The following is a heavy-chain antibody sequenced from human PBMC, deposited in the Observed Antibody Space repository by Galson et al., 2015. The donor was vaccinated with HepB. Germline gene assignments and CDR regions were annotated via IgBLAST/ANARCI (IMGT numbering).Heavy chain of an antibody. CDR2: ISSSGSTI. CDR3: ASSTVGYSSGWRLYYYYGMDV. CDR1: GFTFSSYE. D-gene: IGHD6-19*01. V-gene: IGHV3-48*03. J-gene: IGHJ6*02. Sequence: SLRLSCAASGFTFSSYEMNWVRQAPGKGLEWVSYISSSGSTIYYADSVKGRFTISRDNAKNSLYLQMNSLRAEDTAVYYCASSTVGYSSGWRLYYYYGMDVWGQGTTVTVSS.